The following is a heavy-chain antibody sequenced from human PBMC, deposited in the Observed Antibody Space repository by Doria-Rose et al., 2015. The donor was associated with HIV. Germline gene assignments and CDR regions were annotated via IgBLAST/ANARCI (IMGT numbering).Heavy chain of an antibody. CDR1: GGSISHYY. V-gene: IGHV4-59*01. Sequence: QVQLQEPGPGLVKPSATLSLTCSVSGGSISHYYWSLIRQTPSKGLEYIGDIFYTGSTNYSPSLKSRVSISIDTSKNKFSLRLSSVTAADTAVYYCARVLSGTYDYWGQGTLVTVSS. D-gene: IGHD1-26*01. CDR2: IFYTGST. CDR3: ARVLSGTYDY. J-gene: IGHJ4*02.